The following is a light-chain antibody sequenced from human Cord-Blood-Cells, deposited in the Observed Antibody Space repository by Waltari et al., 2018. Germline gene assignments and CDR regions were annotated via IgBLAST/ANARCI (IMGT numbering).Light chain of an antibody. CDR1: SSDVGGYNY. J-gene: IGLJ3*02. CDR3: SSYPSSSTLV. V-gene: IGLV2-14*01. CDR2: HGS. Sequence: QSALTQPASVSGSPGQSITISCTGTSSDVGGYNYVSWYQQHPGKATKLMIYHGSKRPSAVSNRFSGSRSGNTASLTISGLQAEDEADYSCSSYPSSSTLVFGGGTKLTVL.